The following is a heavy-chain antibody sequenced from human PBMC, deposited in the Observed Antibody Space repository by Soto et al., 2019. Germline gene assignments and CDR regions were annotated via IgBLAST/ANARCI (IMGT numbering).Heavy chain of an antibody. V-gene: IGHV3-23*01. J-gene: IGHJ4*02. CDR1: GFTFSSYA. D-gene: IGHD4-17*01. CDR2: ITGSGGST. Sequence: GGSLRLSCAASGFTFSSYAMSWVRQAPGKGLEWVSGITGSGGSTYYADSVKGRLTISRDNSKNTLYLQMNSLRAEDTAIYYCAKGRTTVVIGGDYWGQGTLVTVSS. CDR3: AKGRTTVVIGGDY.